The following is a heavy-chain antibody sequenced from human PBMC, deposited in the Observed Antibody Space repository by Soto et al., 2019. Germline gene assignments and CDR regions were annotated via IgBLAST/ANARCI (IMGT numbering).Heavy chain of an antibody. CDR3: ARSDYGDSNSQYFDY. V-gene: IGHV4-4*01. CDR1: GGSISSSNW. J-gene: IGHJ4*02. D-gene: IGHD4-17*01. CDR2: VLHTGST. Sequence: LSLTCGVSGGSISSSNWWNWVRQSPEKGLEWIGQVLHTGSTNYNPSLKTRVTISVDKSNNQFSLKLTSVTAADTALYFCARSDYGDSNSQYFDYWGRGTLVTVSS.